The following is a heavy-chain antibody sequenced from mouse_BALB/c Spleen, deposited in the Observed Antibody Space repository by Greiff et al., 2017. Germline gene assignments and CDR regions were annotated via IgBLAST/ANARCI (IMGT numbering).Heavy chain of an antibody. CDR2: ISYSGST. CDR1: GYSITSDYA. J-gene: IGHJ4*01. V-gene: IGHV3-2*02. CDR3: AREGYRIYAMDY. D-gene: IGHD2-14*01. Sequence: QSGPGLVKPSQSLSLTCTVTGYSITSDYAWNWIRQFPGNKLEWMGYISYSGSTSYNPSLKSRISITRDTSKNQFFLQLNSVTTEDTATYYCAREGYRIYAMDYWGQGTSVTVSS.